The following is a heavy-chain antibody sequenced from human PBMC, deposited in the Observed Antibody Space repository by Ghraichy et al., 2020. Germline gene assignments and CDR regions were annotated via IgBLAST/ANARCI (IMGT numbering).Heavy chain of an antibody. CDR3: ARALTTTIVVVNAFDI. CDR1: GFTFDTYS. Sequence: GVLNISCVASGFTFDTYSMNWVRQAPGKGLEWVSYISSGSRSIYSADSVKGRFTISRDNAKRSLYLQMNSLRAEDTAVYFCARALTTTIVVVNAFDIWGQGTMVTVSS. D-gene: IGHD3-22*01. V-gene: IGHV3-48*01. CDR2: ISSGSRSI. J-gene: IGHJ3*02.